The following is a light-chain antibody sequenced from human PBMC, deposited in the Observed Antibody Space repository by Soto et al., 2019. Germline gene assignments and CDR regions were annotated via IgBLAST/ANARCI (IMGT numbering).Light chain of an antibody. J-gene: IGKJ1*01. CDR3: QQYGDSPQT. CDR2: GAS. CDR1: LSVSSN. V-gene: IGKV3-20*01. Sequence: EIVMTQSPATLSVSPGERATLSCRASLSVSSNLAWYQQKPGQAPRLLFYGASDRATAIPDRFSGSGFGTDFTLTITRLEPEDFAVYYCQQYGDSPQTFGPGTKVDIK.